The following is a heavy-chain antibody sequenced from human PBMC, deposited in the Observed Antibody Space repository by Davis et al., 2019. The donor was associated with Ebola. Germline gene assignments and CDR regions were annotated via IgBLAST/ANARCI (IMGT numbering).Heavy chain of an antibody. CDR2: MNPHSGGT. Sequence: ASVPVSCQASGYTFTASHMHWVRQAPGQGLEWMGRMNPHSGGTNYAQTFQGRVTMISDTSISPAYMELSRLTYDDTAVYYCARLCSSSCPNDYWGQGTLVTVSS. CDR3: ARLCSSSCPNDY. J-gene: IGHJ4*02. CDR1: GYTFTASH. D-gene: IGHD2-2*01. V-gene: IGHV1-2*06.